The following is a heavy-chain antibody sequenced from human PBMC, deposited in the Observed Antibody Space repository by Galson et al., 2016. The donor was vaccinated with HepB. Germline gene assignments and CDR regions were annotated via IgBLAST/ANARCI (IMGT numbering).Heavy chain of an antibody. J-gene: IGHJ6*03. Sequence: SLRLSCAASGFTFSSYDMNWVRQAPGKGLEWVSYISSSGSTINYADSVKGRFTISRDNSKNTVSLQMNSLRVEDTAVYYCAKDRGYEPPYYKDVWGTGTPVTVFS. CDR2: ISSSGSTI. V-gene: IGHV3-48*01. CDR1: GFTFSSYD. D-gene: IGHD6-13*01. CDR3: AKDRGYEPPYYKDV.